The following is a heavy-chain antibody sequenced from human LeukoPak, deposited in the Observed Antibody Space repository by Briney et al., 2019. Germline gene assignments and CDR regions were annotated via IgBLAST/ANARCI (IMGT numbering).Heavy chain of an antibody. CDR1: GYTFTSYY. D-gene: IGHD6-13*01. CDR3: ARSIYSSSWYGGIDY. V-gene: IGHV1-2*02. CDR2: INPNSGGT. Sequence: GASVKVSCKASGYTFTSYYMHWVRQAPGQGLEWMGWINPNSGGTNYAQKFQGRVTMTRDTSISTAYMELSRLRSDDTAVYYCARSIYSSSWYGGIDYWGQGTLVTVSS. J-gene: IGHJ4*02.